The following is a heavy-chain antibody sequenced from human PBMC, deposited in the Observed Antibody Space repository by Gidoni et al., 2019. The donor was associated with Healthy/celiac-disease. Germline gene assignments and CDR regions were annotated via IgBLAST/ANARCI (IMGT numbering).Heavy chain of an antibody. J-gene: IGHJ4*02. D-gene: IGHD6-13*01. CDR1: GYTFTSYA. V-gene: IGHV1-3*01. CDR3: ARSGMSSSWYTGKDY. Sequence: QVQLVQSGAEVKKPGASVKVSGKASGYTFTSYAMHWVRPAPGQRLEWMGWINAGNGNTKYSQKFQGRVTITRDTSASTAYMELSSLRSEDTAVYYCARSGMSSSWYTGKDYWGQGTLVTVSS. CDR2: INAGNGNT.